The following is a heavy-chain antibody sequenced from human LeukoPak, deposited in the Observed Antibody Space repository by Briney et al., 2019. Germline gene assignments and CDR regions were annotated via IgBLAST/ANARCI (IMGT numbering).Heavy chain of an antibody. CDR1: GDTFTNYD. CDR3: ARGITIFGVVTLDY. Sequence: GASVKVSCKASGDTFTNYDINWVRQATGQGLEWMGWMNPNSGNTGYAQKFQGRVTMTRNTSISTAYMELSSLRSEDAAVYYCARGITIFGVVTLDYWGQGTLVTVSS. CDR2: MNPNSGNT. J-gene: IGHJ4*02. D-gene: IGHD3-3*01. V-gene: IGHV1-8*01.